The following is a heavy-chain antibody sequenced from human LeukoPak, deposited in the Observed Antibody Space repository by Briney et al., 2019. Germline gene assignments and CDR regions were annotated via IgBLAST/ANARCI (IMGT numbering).Heavy chain of an antibody. J-gene: IGHJ4*02. CDR3: ALDSSGYYYYPDY. Sequence: GGSLRLSCAASGFTFDDYAMHWVRQAPGKGLEWVSGISWNSGSIGYADSVKGRFTISRDNSKNTLYLQMNSLRAEDTAVYYCALDSSGYYYYPDYWGQGTPVTVSS. V-gene: IGHV3-9*01. CDR2: ISWNSGSI. CDR1: GFTFDDYA. D-gene: IGHD3-22*01.